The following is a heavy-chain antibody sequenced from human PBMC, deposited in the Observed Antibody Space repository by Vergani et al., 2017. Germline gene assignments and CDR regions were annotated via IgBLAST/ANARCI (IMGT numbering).Heavy chain of an antibody. CDR2: ISSSSSYI. Sequence: EVQLVESGGGLVKPGGSLRLSCAASGFTFSSYSMNWVRQAPGKGLEWVSSISSSSSYIYYADSVKGRFTISRDNAKNSLYLQMNSLRAEDTAVYYCARDRRYDFWSGYLGSYMDVWGQGTTVTVSS. CDR1: GFTFSSYS. J-gene: IGHJ6*02. V-gene: IGHV3-21*01. D-gene: IGHD3-3*01. CDR3: ARDRRYDFWSGYLGSYMDV.